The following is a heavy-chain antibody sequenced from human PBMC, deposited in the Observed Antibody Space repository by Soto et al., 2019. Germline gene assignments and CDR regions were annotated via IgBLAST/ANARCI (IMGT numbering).Heavy chain of an antibody. CDR3: AQRYGGNYYRWYFDS. CDR2: ISWKDDK. CDR1: GFSLTTSGAG. J-gene: IGHJ4*02. Sequence: SGPTLVNPTQTLTLTCTYSGFSLTTSGAGVGWIRQPPGKALEWLALISWKDDKRYNPGLESRLTITKDTSKNQVILTLTNVDPVDTATYFCAQRYGGNYYRWYFDSWGQGTLVTVSS. D-gene: IGHD1-26*01. V-gene: IGHV2-5*01.